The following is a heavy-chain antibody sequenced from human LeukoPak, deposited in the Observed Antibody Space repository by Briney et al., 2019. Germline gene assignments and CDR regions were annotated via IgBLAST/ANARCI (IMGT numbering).Heavy chain of an antibody. CDR2: INPNSGGT. D-gene: IGHD1-7*01. Sequence: ASVKVSCKASGYTFTGYYMHWVRQAPGQGLEWMGWINPNSGGTNYAQKFQGRVTMTRDTSISTAYMELSRLRSGDTAVYYCARDRGWNYGARYWFDPWGQGTLVTVSS. CDR3: ARDRGWNYGARYWFDP. V-gene: IGHV1-2*02. CDR1: GYTFTGYY. J-gene: IGHJ5*02.